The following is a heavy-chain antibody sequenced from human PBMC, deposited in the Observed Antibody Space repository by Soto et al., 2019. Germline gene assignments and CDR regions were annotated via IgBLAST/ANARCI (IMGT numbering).Heavy chain of an antibody. V-gene: IGHV3-21*01. J-gene: IGHJ4*02. CDR1: GFTFSSYS. CDR3: ARGSIAAEGYFDY. CDR2: ISSSSSYI. D-gene: IGHD6-6*01. Sequence: LRLSCAASGFTFSSYSMNWVRPAPGKGLEWVSSISSSSSYIYYADSVKGRFTISRDNAKNSLYLQMNSLRAEDTAVYYCARGSIAAEGYFDYWGQGTLVTVSS.